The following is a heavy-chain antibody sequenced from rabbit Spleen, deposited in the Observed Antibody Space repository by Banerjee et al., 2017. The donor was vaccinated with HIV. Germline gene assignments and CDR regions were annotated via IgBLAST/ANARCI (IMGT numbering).Heavy chain of an antibody. CDR1: GFSFSSGYD. Sequence: QSLEESGGDLVKPGASLTLTCTASGFSFSSGYDMCWVRQAPGKGLEWIGYIYSTIGYTYYASWAKGRFTISKTSSTAVTLQMTSLTVADTATYFCARVSESSGWGEDLWGPGTLVTVS. CDR3: ARVSESSGWGEDL. J-gene: IGHJ4*01. D-gene: IGHD4-1*01. CDR2: IYSTIGYT. V-gene: IGHV1S40*01.